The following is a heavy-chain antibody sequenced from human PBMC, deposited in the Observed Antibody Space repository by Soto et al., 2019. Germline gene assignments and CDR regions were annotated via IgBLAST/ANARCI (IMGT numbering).Heavy chain of an antibody. Sequence: QVQLVESGGGLVKPGGSLRLSCAATGFSFSDYDMTWIRQAPGQGLEWLSYISRTDSSKYYAGSVKGRFTISVDSAKRSVYLQMNSLRADDTAVYYCARDLYGLDVWGQGPTVIVSS. CDR3: ARDLYGLDV. CDR1: GFSFSDYD. CDR2: ISRTDSSK. V-gene: IGHV3-11*01. J-gene: IGHJ6*02.